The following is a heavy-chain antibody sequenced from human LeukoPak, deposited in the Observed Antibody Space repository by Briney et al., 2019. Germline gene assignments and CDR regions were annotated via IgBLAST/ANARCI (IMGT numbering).Heavy chain of an antibody. V-gene: IGHV4-59*12. CDR3: AREARDCSSTSCYVWFDP. Sequence: SETLSLTCTVSGGSISSYYWSWIRQPPGKGLEWIGYIYYSGSTNYNPSLKSRVTISVDTSKNQFSLKLSSVTAADTAVYYCAREARDCSSTSCYVWFDPWGQGTLVTVSS. CDR2: IYYSGST. CDR1: GGSISSYY. J-gene: IGHJ5*02. D-gene: IGHD2-2*01.